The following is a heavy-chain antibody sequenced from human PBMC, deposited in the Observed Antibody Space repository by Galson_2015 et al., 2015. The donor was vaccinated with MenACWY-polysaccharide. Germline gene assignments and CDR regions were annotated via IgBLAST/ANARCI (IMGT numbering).Heavy chain of an antibody. J-gene: IGHJ3*02. CDR2: TFYESTWSN. CDR3: VRQHHKWQPTAPDAFDI. D-gene: IGHD1-26*01. Sequence: CAISGDSVSSDSVARNWVRQSPSRGLEWLGRTFYESTWSNNYAESVKSRITINPDTSKNQVSLQLSSVSPEDTAVYYCVRQHHKWQPTAPDAFDIWGQGTMVTVSS. CDR1: GDSVSSDSVA. V-gene: IGHV6-1*01.